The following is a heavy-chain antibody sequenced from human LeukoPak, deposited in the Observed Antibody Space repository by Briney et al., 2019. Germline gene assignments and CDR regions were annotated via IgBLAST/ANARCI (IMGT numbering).Heavy chain of an antibody. J-gene: IGHJ4*02. V-gene: IGHV3-30-3*01. CDR2: ISYDGSNK. Sequence: PGGSLRLSCAASGFTFSSYAMHWVRQAPGKGLEWVAVISYDGSNKYYADSVKGRFTISRDNSKNTLYLQMNSLRAEDTAVYYCAKDQDIVVGVDYFDYWGQGTLVTVSS. CDR3: AKDQDIVVGVDYFDY. D-gene: IGHD2-2*01. CDR1: GFTFSSYA.